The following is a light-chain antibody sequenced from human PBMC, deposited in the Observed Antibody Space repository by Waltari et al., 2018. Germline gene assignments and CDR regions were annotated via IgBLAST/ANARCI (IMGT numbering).Light chain of an antibody. CDR2: RND. Sequence: QSVLTQPPSSSGAPGQRVTISCSGRSSNVGNTVVNWSQQTPGTAPKLLIYRNDERPSGVPDRFSGSKSGTSASLAISGLQSEDEGDYYCASWDDSPNGRWVFGGGTKLTVL. CDR1: SSNVGNTV. J-gene: IGLJ3*02. CDR3: ASWDDSPNGRWV. V-gene: IGLV1-44*01.